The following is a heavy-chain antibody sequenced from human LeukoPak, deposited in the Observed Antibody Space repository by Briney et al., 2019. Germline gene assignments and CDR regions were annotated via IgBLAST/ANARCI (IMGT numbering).Heavy chain of an antibody. CDR2: LSDRGGST. J-gene: IGHJ4*02. D-gene: IGHD3-16*02. Sequence: PGGSLRLSCGASGFTFSTCAMSWVRQSPGKGLEWVSLLSDRGGSTLCADAVRGAVTIYRDNHKNTLSLQMNSLRVEDAAVFYCANHRKAPDTYFDYWGQGTLVTVSS. CDR3: ANHRKAPDTYFDY. V-gene: IGHV3-23*01. CDR1: GFTFSTCA.